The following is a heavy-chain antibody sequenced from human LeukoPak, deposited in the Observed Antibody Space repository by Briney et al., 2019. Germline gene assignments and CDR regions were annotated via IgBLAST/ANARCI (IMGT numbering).Heavy chain of an antibody. Sequence: GGSLRLSCAVSGFTFSSYWMSWVRQAPGKGLEWVANIKQDGSEKYYVDSVKGRFTMSRDNAKNSLYLQMNSLRAEDTAVYYCARASGYGWDYWGQGTLVTVSS. CDR3: ARASGYGWDY. J-gene: IGHJ4*02. CDR2: IKQDGSEK. CDR1: GFTFSSYW. V-gene: IGHV3-7*01. D-gene: IGHD5-12*01.